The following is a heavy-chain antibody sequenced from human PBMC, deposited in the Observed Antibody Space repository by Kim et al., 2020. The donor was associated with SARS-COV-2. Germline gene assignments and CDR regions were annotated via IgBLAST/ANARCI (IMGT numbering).Heavy chain of an antibody. Sequence: GGSLRLSCAASGFNFISRAMSWVRQAPGKGPEWVASVNNGGNAYYADSVKGRFTVSRDITSDTLYLQMNSLRAEDTALYFCARDHPSSGWPAFDSWGQGT. D-gene: IGHD6-19*01. CDR1: GFNFISRA. CDR3: ARDHPSSGWPAFDS. CDR2: VNNGGNA. J-gene: IGHJ4*02. V-gene: IGHV3-23*01.